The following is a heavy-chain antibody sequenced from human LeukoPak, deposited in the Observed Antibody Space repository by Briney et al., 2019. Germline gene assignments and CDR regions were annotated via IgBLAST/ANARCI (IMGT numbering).Heavy chain of an antibody. D-gene: IGHD3-9*01. V-gene: IGHV3-11*06. CDR3: ARDSLRYFDWLHDAFDI. CDR1: GFTFSDYY. CDR2: ISSSSSYT. Sequence: GGSLSLSCAAAGFTFSDYYMSWIRQAPGKGLEWVSYISSSSSYTNYADSVKGRFTISRDNAKNSLYLQMNSLRAEDTAVYYCARDSLRYFDWLHDAFDIWGQGTMVTVSS. J-gene: IGHJ3*02.